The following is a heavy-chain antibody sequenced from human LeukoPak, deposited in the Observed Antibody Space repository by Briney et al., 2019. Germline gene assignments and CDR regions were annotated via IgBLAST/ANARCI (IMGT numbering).Heavy chain of an antibody. Sequence: SVKVSCKASGYTFTSYDISWVRQAPGQGLEWMGGIIPIFGTANYAQKFQGRVTITADESTSTAYMELSSLRSEDTAVYYCARANFRDAFDIWGQGTMVTVSS. CDR1: GYTFTSYD. J-gene: IGHJ3*02. CDR3: ARANFRDAFDI. CDR2: IIPIFGTA. D-gene: IGHD4/OR15-4a*01. V-gene: IGHV1-69*13.